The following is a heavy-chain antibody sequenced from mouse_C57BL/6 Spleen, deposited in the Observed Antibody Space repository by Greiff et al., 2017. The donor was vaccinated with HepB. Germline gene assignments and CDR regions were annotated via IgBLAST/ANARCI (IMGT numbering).Heavy chain of an antibody. Sequence: QVQLQQPGAELVRPGSSVKLSCKASGYTFTSYWMHWVKQRPIQGLEWIGNIDPSDSETHYNHKFKDKATLTVDKSSSTAYMQLSSLTSEDSAVYYCARGEAFTTVVATNAMDYWGQGTSVTVSS. J-gene: IGHJ4*01. CDR3: ARGEAFTTVVATNAMDY. CDR1: GYTFTSYW. CDR2: IDPSDSET. D-gene: IGHD1-1*01. V-gene: IGHV1-52*01.